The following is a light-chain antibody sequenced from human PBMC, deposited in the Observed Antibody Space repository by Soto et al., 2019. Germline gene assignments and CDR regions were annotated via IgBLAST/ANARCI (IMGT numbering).Light chain of an antibody. V-gene: IGKV3-11*01. Sequence: EIVLTQSPATLSLSPGERATLSCRARQRVSSYLAWYQQKPGQAPRLLIYDASNRGTVIPARFSGSGSGTDFTLTISSLEPEDFAVYYCQQRSNWPPFGGGTKVAIK. CDR3: QQRSNWPP. J-gene: IGKJ4*01. CDR2: DAS. CDR1: QRVSSY.